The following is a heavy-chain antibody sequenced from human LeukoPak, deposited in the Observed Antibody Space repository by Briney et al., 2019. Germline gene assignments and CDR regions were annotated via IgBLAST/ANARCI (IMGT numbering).Heavy chain of an antibody. CDR2: IDTSDSYT. J-gene: IGHJ2*01. D-gene: IGHD4-17*01. Sequence: GESLKISCKGSEYSFTSYWITLVRQIPGKGLEWLWRIDTSDSYTNYSSSFHGHVTISADKSISTAYLQWSSLKASDTAMYYCARLNYGDFESEYLDLWGRGTLVTVSS. CDR3: ARLNYGDFESEYLDL. CDR1: EYSFTSYW. V-gene: IGHV5-10-1*01.